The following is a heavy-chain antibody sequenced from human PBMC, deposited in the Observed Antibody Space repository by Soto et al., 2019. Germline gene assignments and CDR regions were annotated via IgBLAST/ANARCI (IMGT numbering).Heavy chain of an antibody. CDR2: IYYSGST. Sequence: SETLSLTCTVAGGSISSYYWSWIRQPPGKGLEWIGYIYYSGSTNYNPSLKSRVTISVDTSKNQFSLKLSSVTAADTAVYYCACCGSSYYYYYGMDVWGQGTTVTVSS. D-gene: IGHD1-26*01. CDR1: GGSISSYY. V-gene: IGHV4-59*01. CDR3: ACCGSSYYYYYGMDV. J-gene: IGHJ6*02.